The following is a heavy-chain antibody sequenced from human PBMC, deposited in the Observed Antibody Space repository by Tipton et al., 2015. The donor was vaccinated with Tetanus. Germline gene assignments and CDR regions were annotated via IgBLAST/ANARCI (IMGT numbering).Heavy chain of an antibody. Sequence: GLVKPSETLSLTCAVSGGSLSDYYWSWIRQPPGKGLEWIGYVFRSGSADYNPSLKSRVNISLDRSENQISLMLTSVTAADTAVYYCARVACSSTSCYSHYFDYWGPGSLVTVSS. D-gene: IGHD2-2*01. CDR1: GGSLSDYY. CDR3: ARVACSSTSCYSHYFDY. CDR2: VFRSGSA. J-gene: IGHJ4*02. V-gene: IGHV4-30-2*01.